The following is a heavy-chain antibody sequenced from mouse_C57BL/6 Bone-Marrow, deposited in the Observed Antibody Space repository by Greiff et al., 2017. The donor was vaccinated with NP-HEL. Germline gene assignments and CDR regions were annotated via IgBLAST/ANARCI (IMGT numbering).Heavy chain of an antibody. J-gene: IGHJ4*01. CDR2: ILPGSGST. D-gene: IGHD1-1*01. Sequence: QVQLQQSGAELMKPGASVKLSCKATGYTFTGYWIEWVKQRPGHGLEWIGEILPGSGSTNYNEKFKGKATFTADTSSNTAYMQLSSLTTEDSAIYYCARALYSGSSHYYAMDYWGQGTSVTVSS. CDR1: GYTFTGYW. CDR3: ARALYSGSSHYYAMDY. V-gene: IGHV1-9*01.